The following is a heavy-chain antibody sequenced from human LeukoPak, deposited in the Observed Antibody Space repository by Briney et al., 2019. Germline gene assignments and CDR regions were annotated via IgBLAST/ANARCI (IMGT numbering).Heavy chain of an antibody. CDR1: GGSFSGYY. V-gene: IGHV4-34*01. D-gene: IGHD1-26*01. CDR3: ARRVGATSPFDY. Sequence: PSETLSLTCAVYGGSFSGYYWSWIRQPPGKELEWIGEINHSGSTNYNPSLKSRVTISVDTSKNQFSLKLSSVTAADTAVYYCARRVGATSPFDYWGQGTLVTVSS. CDR2: INHSGST. J-gene: IGHJ4*02.